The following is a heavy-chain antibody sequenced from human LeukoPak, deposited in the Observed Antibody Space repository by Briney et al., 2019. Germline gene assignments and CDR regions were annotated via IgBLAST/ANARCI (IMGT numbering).Heavy chain of an antibody. CDR3: ARDNSIRNAFDI. Sequence: GGSLRLSCAASGFTVSSSYMSWVRQAPGKGLEWVSVIYSGGSTYYADSVKGRFTISRDNSKITLYLQMNSLRAEDPAVYYCARDNSIRNAFDIWGQGSMVTVSS. V-gene: IGHV3-53*01. J-gene: IGHJ3*02. CDR1: GFTVSSSY. CDR2: IYSGGST. D-gene: IGHD2-21*01.